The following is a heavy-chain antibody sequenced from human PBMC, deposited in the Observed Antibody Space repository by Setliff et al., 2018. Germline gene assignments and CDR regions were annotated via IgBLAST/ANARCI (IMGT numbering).Heavy chain of an antibody. CDR1: GFTFSSYA. Sequence: AGGSLRLSCAASGFTFSSYAMNWVRQAPGKGLEWVSAISGSGGSTNYADSVKGRFTISRDNAKNSLYLQMNSLRAEDTAVYYCARDGGEYWGQGTLVTVSSGKSASWFDPWGQGTLVTVSS. CDR3: ARDGGEYWGQGTLVTVSSGKSASWFDP. J-gene: IGHJ5*02. D-gene: IGHD3-16*01. CDR2: ISGSGGST. V-gene: IGHV3-23*01.